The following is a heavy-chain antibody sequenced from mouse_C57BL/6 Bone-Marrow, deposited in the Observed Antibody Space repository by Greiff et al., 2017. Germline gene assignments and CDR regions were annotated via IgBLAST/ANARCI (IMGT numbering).Heavy chain of an antibody. CDR1: GFTFSSYG. CDR3: ARHGGYYVYYFDY. CDR2: ISSGGSYT. D-gene: IGHD2-3*01. V-gene: IGHV5-6*02. J-gene: IGHJ2*01. Sequence: DVMLVESGGDLVKPGGSLKLSCAASGFTFSSYGMSWVRQTPDKRLEWVATISSGGSYTYYPDSVKGRFTISRDNAKNTLYLQMSSLKSEDTAMYYCARHGGYYVYYFDYWGLGTTLTVSS.